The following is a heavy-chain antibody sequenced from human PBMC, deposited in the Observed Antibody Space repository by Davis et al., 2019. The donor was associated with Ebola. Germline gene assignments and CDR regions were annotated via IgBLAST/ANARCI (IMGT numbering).Heavy chain of an antibody. CDR1: GFTFSSSA. D-gene: IGHD2-2*01. V-gene: IGHV1-58*01. CDR2: IVIGSGHT. CDR3: AAWVIGYCTTYSCYTSYNWFDP. Sequence: SVTVSCKASGFTFSSSAVQWVRQARGHRLAWIGWIVIGSGHTNYAQKFQERVTITRDMSTNTVYMELNSLRSEDTAVYYCAAWVIGYCTTYSCYTSYNWFDPWGQGSLVTVSS. J-gene: IGHJ5*02.